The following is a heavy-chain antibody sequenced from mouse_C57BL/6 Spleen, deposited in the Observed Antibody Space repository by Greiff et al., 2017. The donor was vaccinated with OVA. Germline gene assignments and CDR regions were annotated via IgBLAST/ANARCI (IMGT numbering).Heavy chain of an antibody. CDR1: GSSITSGYY. Sequence: VQLQQSGPGLVKPSQSLSLTCSVTGSSITSGYYWNWIRQFPGNKLEWMGYISYDGSNHHNPSLKNRISITRDTSKNQFFLKLNSVTTEDTATYYCASDYYDYELGRFAYWGQGTLVTVSA. CDR2: ISYDGSN. CDR3: ASDYYDYELGRFAY. D-gene: IGHD2-4*01. J-gene: IGHJ3*01. V-gene: IGHV3-6*01.